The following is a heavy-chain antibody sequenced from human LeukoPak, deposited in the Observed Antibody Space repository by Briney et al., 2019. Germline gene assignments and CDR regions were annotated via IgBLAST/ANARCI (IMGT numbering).Heavy chain of an antibody. D-gene: IGHD1-26*01. V-gene: IGHV3-21*01. CDR3: AREGATTFLDY. CDR2: ISSSSSYI. CDR1: GFTFSSYS. Sequence: GGSLRLSCAASGFTFSSYSMNWVRQAPRKGLEWVSSISSSSSYIYYADSVKGRFTISRDNAKNSLYLQMNSLRAEDTAVYYCAREGATTFLDYWGQGTLVTVSS. J-gene: IGHJ4*02.